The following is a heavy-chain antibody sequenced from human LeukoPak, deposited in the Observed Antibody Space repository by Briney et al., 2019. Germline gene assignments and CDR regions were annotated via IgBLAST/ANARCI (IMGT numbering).Heavy chain of an antibody. CDR3: ARLSALLNGFDP. V-gene: IGHV4-38-2*02. J-gene: IGHJ5*02. CDR2: IYHSGST. CDR1: GYSISSGYY. D-gene: IGHD2/OR15-2a*01. Sequence: SETLSLTCTVSGYSISSGYYWGWIRQPPGKGLEWIGSIYHSGSTYYNPSLKSRVTISVDSSNNQFSLILSSVTAADTAVYYCARLSALLNGFDPWGQGTLVTVSS.